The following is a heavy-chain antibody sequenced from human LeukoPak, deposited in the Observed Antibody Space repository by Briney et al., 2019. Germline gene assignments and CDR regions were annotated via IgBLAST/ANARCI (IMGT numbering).Heavy chain of an antibody. CDR1: GVTFSSYS. J-gene: IGHJ4*02. CDR2: ISSSSSYI. Sequence: GGCLTLSCAASGVTFSSYSMNWGSQAPGTGLEGVSSISSSSSYIYYADSVKGRFTISRDNAKTSLYLQMNRLRAEDTAVYYCARFREIAVAVPFDYWGQGTLVTVSS. D-gene: IGHD6-19*01. V-gene: IGHV3-21*01. CDR3: ARFREIAVAVPFDY.